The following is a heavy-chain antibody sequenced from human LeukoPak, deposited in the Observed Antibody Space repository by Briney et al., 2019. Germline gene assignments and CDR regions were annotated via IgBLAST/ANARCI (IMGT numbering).Heavy chain of an antibody. J-gene: IGHJ4*02. CDR2: IKQDGSEK. CDR1: GFTFSSYW. V-gene: IGHV3-7*01. Sequence: PGGSLRLSCVASGFTFSSYWMTWVRQAPGKGLEWVANIKQDGSEKYYVDSVRGRFTISRDNAMNSLYLQINSLRAEDTAVYYCARDRYTGSYYGYWGQGTLVTVSS. CDR3: ARDRYTGSYYGY. D-gene: IGHD1-26*01.